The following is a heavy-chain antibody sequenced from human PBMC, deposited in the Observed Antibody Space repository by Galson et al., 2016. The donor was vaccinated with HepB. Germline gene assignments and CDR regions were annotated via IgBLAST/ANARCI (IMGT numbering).Heavy chain of an antibody. V-gene: IGHV1-18*01. Sequence: SVKVSCKASGYTFTSYGISWVRQAPGQGLEWMGWIRAYNGNTNYAQKFQARVAMTTDTSTNTAYMELRSLRSDDTAVYYCAGGLSSSWVNGFAPWGQGTLVTVSS. CDR3: AGGLSSSWVNGFAP. CDR1: GYTFTSYG. J-gene: IGHJ5*02. D-gene: IGHD6-6*01. CDR2: IRAYNGNT.